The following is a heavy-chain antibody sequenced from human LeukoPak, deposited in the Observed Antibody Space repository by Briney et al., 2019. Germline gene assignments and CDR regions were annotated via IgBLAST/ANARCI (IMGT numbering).Heavy chain of an antibody. CDR1: GYTFTSYG. Sequence: ASVKVSCKASGYTFTSYGISWVRQAPGQGLEWMGWISAHNGNTNYAQKLQGRVTMTTDTSTSTAYMELRSLRSDDTAVYYCARDLSLGSSSPRPVDYWGQGTLVTVSS. D-gene: IGHD6-6*01. CDR2: ISAHNGNT. J-gene: IGHJ4*02. CDR3: ARDLSLGSSSPRPVDY. V-gene: IGHV1-18*01.